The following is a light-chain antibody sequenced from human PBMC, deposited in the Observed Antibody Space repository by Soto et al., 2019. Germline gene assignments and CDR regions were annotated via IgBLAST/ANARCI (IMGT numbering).Light chain of an antibody. CDR2: GAS. J-gene: IGKJ1*01. Sequence: ETVMTQSPATLSVSPGERATLSCRASQSISSDLAWYQQKPGQAPRLLIYGASTTATGIPGRFSGSGSGREFTLTISSLQSEDFATFYCQQYNGYSRTFGQGTKVDI. V-gene: IGKV3-15*01. CDR3: QQYNGYSRT. CDR1: QSISSD.